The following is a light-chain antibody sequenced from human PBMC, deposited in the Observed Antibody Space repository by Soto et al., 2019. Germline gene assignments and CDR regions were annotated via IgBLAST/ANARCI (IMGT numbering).Light chain of an antibody. CDR1: QSISTY. V-gene: IGKV1-39*01. CDR3: QQSYSTPPGT. Sequence: ILMTQSPSSLSASVGDRVTITCRASQSISTYLIWYQQKPGKAPKLLIYATSSLQSGVPSRFSGSGSGTDFTLTISSLQPEDFATYYCQQSYSTPPGTFGQGTKVDIK. CDR2: ATS. J-gene: IGKJ1*01.